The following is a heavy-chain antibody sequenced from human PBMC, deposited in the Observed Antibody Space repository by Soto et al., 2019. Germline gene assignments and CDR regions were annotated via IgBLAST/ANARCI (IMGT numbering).Heavy chain of an antibody. J-gene: IGHJ5*02. CDR2: IYYSGST. CDR3: ARDSHDFWSGYNYNWFDP. CDR1: GGSISSGDYY. Sequence: SETLSLTCTVSGGSISSGDYYWSWIRQPPGKGLEWIGYIYYSGSTYYNPSLKSRVTISVDTSKNQFSLKLSSVTAADTAVYYCARDSHDFWSGYNYNWFDPWGQGTLVTVSS. D-gene: IGHD3-3*01. V-gene: IGHV4-30-4*01.